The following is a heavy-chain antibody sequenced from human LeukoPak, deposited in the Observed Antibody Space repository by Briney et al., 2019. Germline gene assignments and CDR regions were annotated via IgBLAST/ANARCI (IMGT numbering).Heavy chain of an antibody. CDR2: INPSGGST. V-gene: IGHV1-46*01. D-gene: IGHD3-22*01. CDR1: GYTFTSYY. CDR3: ARMIAGRNWFDP. J-gene: IGHJ5*02. Sequence: ASVQVSCKASGYTFTSYYMHWVRQAPSQGLEWMGIINPSGGSTSYAQKFQGRVTMTRDMSTSTVYMELSSLRSEDTAVYYCARMIAGRNWFDPWGQGTLVTVSS.